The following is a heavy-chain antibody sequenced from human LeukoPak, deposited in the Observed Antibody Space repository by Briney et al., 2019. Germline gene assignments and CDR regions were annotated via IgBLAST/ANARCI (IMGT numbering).Heavy chain of an antibody. CDR1: GFTFSSYA. D-gene: IGHD6-13*01. CDR2: ISYDGSNK. V-gene: IGHV3-30-3*01. Sequence: PGGSLRLSCAASGFTFSSYAMHWVRQAPGKGLEWVAVISYDGSNKYYADSVKGRFTISRDNSKNTLYLQMNSLRAEDTAVYYCARDRERQQLVLPADYWGQGTLVTVSS. CDR3: ARDRERQQLVLPADY. J-gene: IGHJ4*02.